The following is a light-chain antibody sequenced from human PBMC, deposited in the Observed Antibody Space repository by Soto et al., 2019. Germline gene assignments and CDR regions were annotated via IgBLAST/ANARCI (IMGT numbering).Light chain of an antibody. CDR3: QKLNSYLLN. V-gene: IGKV1-9*01. Sequence: DIQMTQSPSTLSASVGDIVTITCRASQGISSYLAWYQQKPGKAPKLLIYAASTLRSGVPSRFSGSGSGTDFTLTISSLQPEDFATYYCQKLNSYLLNFGGGTKVDIK. CDR2: AAS. CDR1: QGISSY. J-gene: IGKJ4*01.